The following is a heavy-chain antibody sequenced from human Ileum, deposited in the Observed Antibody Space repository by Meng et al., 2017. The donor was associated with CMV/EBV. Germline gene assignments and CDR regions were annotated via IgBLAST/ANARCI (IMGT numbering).Heavy chain of an antibody. CDR2: ISGYNGNT. CDR3: ARDAVFGVVIYYYYAMDA. V-gene: IGHV1-18*01. J-gene: IGHJ6*02. D-gene: IGHD3-3*01. Sequence: ASVKVSCEASGYSFTNYGLSWVRQAPGQGLEWMGWISGYNGNTKYAQKFQGRVTMTTDTSTSTAYMELRNLRSDDTAVYYCARDAVFGVVIYYYYAMDAWGQGTTVTVSS. CDR1: GYSFTNYG.